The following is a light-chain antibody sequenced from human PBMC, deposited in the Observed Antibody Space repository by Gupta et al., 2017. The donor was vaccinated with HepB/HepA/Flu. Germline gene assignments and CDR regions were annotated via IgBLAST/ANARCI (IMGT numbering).Light chain of an antibody. CDR2: DVS. Sequence: RAITISCTGTSSDVGGYNYVSWYQQHPGNAPKLMIYDVSNRPSGVSNRFSGSKSGNTASLTISGLQAEDDAYYYCSSSTSSSTGVFGGGTKLTVL. CDR1: SSDVGGYNY. V-gene: IGLV2-14*04. CDR3: SSSTSSSTGV. J-gene: IGLJ2*01.